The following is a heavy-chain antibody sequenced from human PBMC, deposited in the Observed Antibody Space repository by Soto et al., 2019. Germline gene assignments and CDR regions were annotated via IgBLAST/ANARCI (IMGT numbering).Heavy chain of an antibody. Sequence: ASVKVSCKASGYTFTTYGISWVRQAPGQGLEWMGWINVYNGNTKYAQKLQGRVTMTTDTSASTAYMELSSLRSEDTAVYYCARVIGGLYYFDYWGQGTLVTVSS. CDR2: INVYNGNT. D-gene: IGHD3-16*01. CDR3: ARVIGGLYYFDY. CDR1: GYTFTTYG. J-gene: IGHJ4*02. V-gene: IGHV1-18*01.